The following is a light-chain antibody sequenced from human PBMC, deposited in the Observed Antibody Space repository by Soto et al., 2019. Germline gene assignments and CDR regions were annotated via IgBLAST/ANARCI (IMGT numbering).Light chain of an antibody. CDR3: QQRSNWPPIT. CDR2: DAS. V-gene: IGKV3-11*01. Sequence: EIVMTQSPATLSVSPGERASLSCRASQSVSSNLAWYQQKPGQAPRPLIYDASTRATGIPARFSGSGSETDFTLTITSLEPEDFAVYYCQQRSNWPPITFGQGTRLEIK. J-gene: IGKJ5*01. CDR1: QSVSSN.